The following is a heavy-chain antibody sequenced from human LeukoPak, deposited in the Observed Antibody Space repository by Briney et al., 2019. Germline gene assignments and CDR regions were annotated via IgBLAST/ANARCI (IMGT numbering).Heavy chain of an antibody. CDR3: ARGHGDIVVVPAAILVFDY. D-gene: IGHD2-2*02. CDR1: GGSISSYY. J-gene: IGHJ4*02. CDR2: IYYSGST. Sequence: PSETLSLTCTVSGGSISSYYWSWIRQPPGKGLEWIGYIYYSGSTNYNPSLKSRVTISVDTSKNQFSLKLSSVTAADTAVYYCARGHGDIVVVPAAILVFDYWGQGTLVTVSS. V-gene: IGHV4-59*12.